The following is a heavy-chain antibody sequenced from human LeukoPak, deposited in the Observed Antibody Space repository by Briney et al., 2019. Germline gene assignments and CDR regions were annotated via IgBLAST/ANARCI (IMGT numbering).Heavy chain of an antibody. V-gene: IGHV3-23*01. J-gene: IGHJ5*02. CDR1: GFSFSTYV. D-gene: IGHD2-2*01. CDR3: AKDRDCSSTSCRAGWFDP. CDR2: ISGSGGST. Sequence: GGSLRLSCAGSGFSFSTYVLSWVRQAPGKGLEWVSAISGSGGSTYYADSVKGRFTISRDNSKNTLYLQMNSLRAEDTAVYYCAKDRDCSSTSCRAGWFDPWGQGTLVTVSS.